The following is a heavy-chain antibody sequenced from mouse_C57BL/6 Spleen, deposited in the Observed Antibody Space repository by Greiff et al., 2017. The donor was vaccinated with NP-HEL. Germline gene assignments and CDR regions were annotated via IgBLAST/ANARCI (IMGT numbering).Heavy chain of an antibody. Sequence: EVKLLESGGGLVKPGGSLKLSCAASGFTFSDYGMHWVRQAPEKGLEWVAYISSGSSTIYYADTVKGRFTISRDNAKNTLFLQMTSLRSEDTAMYYCARSLGRDCDYWGQGTTLTVSS. CDR1: GFTFSDYG. J-gene: IGHJ2*01. D-gene: IGHD4-1*01. V-gene: IGHV5-17*01. CDR3: ARSLGRDCDY. CDR2: ISSGSSTI.